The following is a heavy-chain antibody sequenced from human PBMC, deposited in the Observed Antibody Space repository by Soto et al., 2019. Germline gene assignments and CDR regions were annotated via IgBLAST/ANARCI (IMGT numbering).Heavy chain of an antibody. V-gene: IGHV3-21*01. CDR3: ARGVRYSSVSDAFVI. CDR1: GFTCSSYS. CDR2: ISSSSIYI. D-gene: IGHD6-19*01. J-gene: IGHJ3*02. Sequence: GSLRLCCAASGFTCSSYSMNWVRQAPGKGLEWVSSISSSSIYIYYADSVKGRFTISRDNAKNSLYLQMNSLRAEDTAVYYCARGVRYSSVSDAFVIWGQGTMDTVSS.